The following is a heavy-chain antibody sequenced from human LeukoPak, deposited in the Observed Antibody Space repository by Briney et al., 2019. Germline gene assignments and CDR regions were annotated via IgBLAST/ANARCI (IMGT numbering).Heavy chain of an antibody. CDR1: GGSISSSNYY. J-gene: IGHJ4*02. Sequence: SETLSLTCTVSGGSISSSNYYWGWVRQPPGKGLEWIGSIYYSGSTYYNPSLKSRVTISVDTSKNQFSLKLSSVTAADTAIYYCARQGGSSGWYAFDYWGQGTLVTVSS. D-gene: IGHD6-19*01. CDR2: IYYSGST. CDR3: ARQGGSSGWYAFDY. V-gene: IGHV4-39*01.